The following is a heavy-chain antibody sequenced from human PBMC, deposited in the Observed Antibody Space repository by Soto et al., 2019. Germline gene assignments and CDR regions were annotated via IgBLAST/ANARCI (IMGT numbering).Heavy chain of an antibody. V-gene: IGHV4-34*01. J-gene: IGHJ6*02. CDR2: INHSGST. CDR1: GGSFSGYX. Sequence: SETLSLTCAVYGGSFSGYXXSWIRQPPGKGLEWIGEINHSGSTNYNPSLKSRVTISVDTSKNQFSLKLSSVTAADTAVYYCAREDHYYYYYGMDVWGQGTTVTVSS. CDR3: AREDHYYYYYGMDV.